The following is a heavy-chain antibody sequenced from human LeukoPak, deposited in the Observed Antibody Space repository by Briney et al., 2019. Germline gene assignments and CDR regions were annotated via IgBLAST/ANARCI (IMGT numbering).Heavy chain of an antibody. CDR2: INHGGST. J-gene: IGHJ5*02. D-gene: IGHD2-21*01. CDR1: GGSFSGYS. V-gene: IGHV4-34*01. CDR3: ARVPLYSQFDP. Sequence: PSETLSLTCAVYGGSFSGYSWSWIRQPPGKGLEWIGEINHGGSTNYNPSLMSRATISQDTSKKQFSLKLSSVTAADTAVYYCARVPLYSQFDPWGQGTLVTVSS.